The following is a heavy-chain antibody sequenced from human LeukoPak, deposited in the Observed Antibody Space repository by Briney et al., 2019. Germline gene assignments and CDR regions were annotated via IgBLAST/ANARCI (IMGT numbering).Heavy chain of an antibody. Sequence: PGGSLRLSCTASGFTFGDHAMSWVRQAPGKGLDWVGFIRSKAYGGTTEYAASVKGRFTISRDDSKSIAYLQMNSLKTEDTAVYYCSYDFWSGYYPSLDYWGQGTLVTVSS. V-gene: IGHV3-49*04. CDR1: GFTFGDHA. CDR3: SYDFWSGYYPSLDY. CDR2: IRSKAYGGTT. J-gene: IGHJ4*02. D-gene: IGHD3-3*01.